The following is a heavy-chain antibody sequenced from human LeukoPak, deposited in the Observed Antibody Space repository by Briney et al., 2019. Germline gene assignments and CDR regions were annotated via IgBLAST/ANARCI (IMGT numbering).Heavy chain of an antibody. D-gene: IGHD3-9*01. CDR2: IYPGDSET. Sequence: GESLKISCNSSGYSFTSYWIGWVRQMPGKGLEWMGIIYPGDSETRYSPSFQGQVTISADKSISTAYLQWSSLKASDTAMYYCARSPITEDLPYDILTGYSYYFDYWGQGTLVTVSS. CDR3: ARSPITEDLPYDILTGYSYYFDY. V-gene: IGHV5-51*01. CDR1: GYSFTSYW. J-gene: IGHJ4*02.